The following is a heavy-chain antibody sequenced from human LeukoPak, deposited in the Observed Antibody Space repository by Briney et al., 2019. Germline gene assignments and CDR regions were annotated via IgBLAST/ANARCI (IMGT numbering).Heavy chain of an antibody. Sequence: SETLSLTCAVYGGSFSGYYWTWIRPPPGKGLEWIGEIHYSGSATYNPSLKSRVTISVDKSKNQFSLKLSSVTAADTAVYYCAREAANLYYFDYWGQGTLVTVSS. V-gene: IGHV4-34*01. CDR1: GGSFSGYY. J-gene: IGHJ4*02. CDR3: AREAANLYYFDY. CDR2: IHYSGSA. D-gene: IGHD4/OR15-4a*01.